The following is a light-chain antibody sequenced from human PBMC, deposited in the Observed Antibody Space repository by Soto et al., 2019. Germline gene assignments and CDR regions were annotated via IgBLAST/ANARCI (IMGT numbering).Light chain of an antibody. CDR1: QSVSSN. Sequence: EILMTQSPATLSVSPGERATVSCRASQSVSSNLAWYQQKPGQAPRLLIYGASTRATGIPARFSGSGSGTEFTLTISSLQSEDFAVYYCLQYSNWPSWTFGQGTKVEIK. V-gene: IGKV3-15*01. CDR2: GAS. CDR3: LQYSNWPSWT. J-gene: IGKJ1*01.